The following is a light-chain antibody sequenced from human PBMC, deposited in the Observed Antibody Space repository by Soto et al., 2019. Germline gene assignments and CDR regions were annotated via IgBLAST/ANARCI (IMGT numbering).Light chain of an antibody. Sequence: DIVMTQSPLSLPVTPGEPASISCRASQSVSSSYLAWYQQKPGQAPRLLIYGASNRATGIPDRFSGSGSGTDFTLTISRLEPEDFAVYYCQQYGSSGTFGQGTKVDI. CDR3: QQYGSSGT. CDR1: QSVSSSY. V-gene: IGKV3-20*01. CDR2: GAS. J-gene: IGKJ1*01.